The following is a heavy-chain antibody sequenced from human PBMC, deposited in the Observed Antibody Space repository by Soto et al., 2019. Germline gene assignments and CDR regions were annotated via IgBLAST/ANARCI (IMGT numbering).Heavy chain of an antibody. V-gene: IGHV1-18*01. D-gene: IGHD3-22*01. CDR3: ARVITMIVLGETWYFDL. CDR2: ISADNGKT. J-gene: IGHJ2*01. CDR1: GYTFNNYG. Sequence: ASVKVSCKASGYTFNNYGLSWVRQAPGQGLEWMGWISADNGKTNYPQKLQGRVTMTTDTSTTTAYMELRSLRSDDTAVYYCARVITMIVLGETWYFDLWGRGTLVTVSS.